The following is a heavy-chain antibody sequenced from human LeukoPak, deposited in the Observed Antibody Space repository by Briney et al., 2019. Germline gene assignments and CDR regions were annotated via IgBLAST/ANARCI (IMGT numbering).Heavy chain of an antibody. J-gene: IGHJ4*02. CDR2: VNPNSGGP. Sequence: GASVTVSCKASGYTFTGYYIHWVRQAPGQGLEWMGWVNPNSGGPNYAQKFQGRVTMTRDTSISTAYMELTRLTSDDTAVYYRARDGDTSSGWYGYSDYWGQGTLVTVSS. V-gene: IGHV1-2*02. CDR3: ARDGDTSSGWYGYSDY. CDR1: GYTFTGYY. D-gene: IGHD6-19*01.